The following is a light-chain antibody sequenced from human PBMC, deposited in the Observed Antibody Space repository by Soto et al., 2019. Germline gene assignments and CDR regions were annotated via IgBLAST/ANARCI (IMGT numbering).Light chain of an antibody. Sequence: DIQMTQSPSTLSASVGDRVTITCRASQSISSWLAWYQQKPGKAPKLLIYKASTLESGVPSRFIGSGSGTEFTLTISSLQPDDFATYYCQQYNSYSPSTFGQGTKVEIK. CDR3: QQYNSYSPST. CDR1: QSISSW. J-gene: IGKJ1*01. CDR2: KAS. V-gene: IGKV1-5*03.